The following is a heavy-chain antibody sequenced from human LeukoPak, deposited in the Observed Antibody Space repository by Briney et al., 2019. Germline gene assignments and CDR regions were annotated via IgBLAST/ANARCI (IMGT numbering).Heavy chain of an antibody. J-gene: IGHJ4*02. CDR2: IKSKTDGGTT. CDR3: TTLTYCSSTSCRYM. CDR1: GFTFSNAW. V-gene: IGHV3-15*01. Sequence: PGGSLRLSCAASGFTFSNAWMSWVRQAPGKGLEWVGRIKSKTDGGTTDYAAPVKGSFTISRDDSKNTLYLQMNSLKTEDTAVYYCTTLTYCSSTSCRYMWGQGTLVTVSS. D-gene: IGHD2-2*01.